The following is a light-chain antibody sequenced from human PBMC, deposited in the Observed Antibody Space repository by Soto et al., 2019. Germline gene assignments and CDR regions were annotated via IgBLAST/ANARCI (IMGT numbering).Light chain of an antibody. Sequence: EIVLTQSPATLSLSPGERATLSCRASQSLSGQLAWYQQKPGQAPRLLIYGASNRATGIPDRFSGSGSGTDFTLTISRLEPEDFAVYYCQQYGSSGTFGQGTKVDIK. CDR1: QSLSGQ. CDR2: GAS. V-gene: IGKV3-20*01. J-gene: IGKJ1*01. CDR3: QQYGSSGT.